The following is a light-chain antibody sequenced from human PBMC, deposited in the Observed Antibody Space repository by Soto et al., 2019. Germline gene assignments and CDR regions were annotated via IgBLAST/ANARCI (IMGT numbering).Light chain of an antibody. J-gene: IGLJ1*01. CDR1: SSNIGRNY. Sequence: QSVLTQSPSASGTPGQRVTISCSGSSSNIGRNYVSWYQQLPGTAPKLLIFSNNQRPSGVPDRFSGSKSGTTASLAISGLQSEDEGDYYCAAWDVNLSGLYVFGTGTKVTAL. V-gene: IGLV1-47*02. CDR3: AAWDVNLSGLYV. CDR2: SNN.